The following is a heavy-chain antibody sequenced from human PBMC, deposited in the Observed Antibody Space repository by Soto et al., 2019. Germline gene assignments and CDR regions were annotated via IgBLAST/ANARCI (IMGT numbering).Heavy chain of an antibody. CDR2: ISSSSSYI. CDR3: ASSVTYYDILTGYHYYYGMDV. Sequence: GSLRLSCAASGFTFSSYSMNWVRQAPGKVLEWVSSISSSSSYIYYADSVKGRFTISRDNAKNSLYLQMNSLRAEDTAVYYCASSVTYYDILTGYHYYYGMDVWGQGXTVTVSS. J-gene: IGHJ6*02. V-gene: IGHV3-21*01. CDR1: GFTFSSYS. D-gene: IGHD3-9*01.